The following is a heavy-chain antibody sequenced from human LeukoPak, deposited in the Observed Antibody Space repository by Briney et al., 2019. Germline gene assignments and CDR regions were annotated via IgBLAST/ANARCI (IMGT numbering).Heavy chain of an antibody. CDR3: AREPRYDILTGSDY. D-gene: IGHD3-9*01. Sequence: GGSLRLSCAASGFTFNSYWMSWVRQAPGKGLEWVANIKQDGSEKYYVDSVKGRFTISRDNAKNSLYLQMNSLRAEDTAVYYCAREPRYDILTGSDYWGQGTLVTVSS. CDR1: GFTFNSYW. V-gene: IGHV3-7*01. J-gene: IGHJ4*02. CDR2: IKQDGSEK.